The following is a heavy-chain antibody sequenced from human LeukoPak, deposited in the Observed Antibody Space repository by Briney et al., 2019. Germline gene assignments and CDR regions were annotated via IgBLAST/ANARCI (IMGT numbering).Heavy chain of an antibody. V-gene: IGHV3-23*01. CDR1: GFTFSSYA. CDR2: ISGSGGST. D-gene: IGHD1-26*01. Sequence: GGSLRLSCAASGFTFSSYAMSWVRQAPGKGLEWVSAISGSGGSTYYADSVKGRFTISRDNSKNTLYLQMNSLRAEDTAVYYCAREGGGSYQGNYFDYWGQGTLVTVSS. CDR3: AREGGGSYQGNYFDY. J-gene: IGHJ4*02.